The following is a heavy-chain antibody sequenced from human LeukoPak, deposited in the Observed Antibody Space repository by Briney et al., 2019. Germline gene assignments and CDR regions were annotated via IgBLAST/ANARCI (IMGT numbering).Heavy chain of an antibody. CDR3: ARDVGAGIAAAFDY. CDR2: IYTTGST. CDR1: GGSISNYY. Sequence: SETLSLTCTVSGGSISNYYWSWIRQPAGKGLEWIGHIYTTGSTNYNPSLKSRVTMSVDTSKNQCTLKLTSVTAADTAVYYCARDVGAGIAAAFDYWGQGTLVTVSS. D-gene: IGHD6-13*01. J-gene: IGHJ4*02. V-gene: IGHV4-4*07.